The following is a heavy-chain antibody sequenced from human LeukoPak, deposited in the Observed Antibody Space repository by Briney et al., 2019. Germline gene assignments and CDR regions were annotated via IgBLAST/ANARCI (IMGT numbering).Heavy chain of an antibody. D-gene: IGHD3-3*02. CDR1: GYSFTSYG. V-gene: IGHV5-51*01. J-gene: IGHJ4*02. Sequence: GESLNISCKGSGYSFTSYGIGWVRQMPGKGLEWMGIIYPGDSDTRYSPSFQGQVAISADKSISTAYLQWSSLKASDTAMYYCARRSAFEGILDYWGQGTLVTVSS. CDR3: ARRSAFEGILDY. CDR2: IYPGDSDT.